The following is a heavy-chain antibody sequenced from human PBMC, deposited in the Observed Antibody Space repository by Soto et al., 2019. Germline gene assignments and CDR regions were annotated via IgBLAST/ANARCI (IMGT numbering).Heavy chain of an antibody. D-gene: IGHD1-26*01. CDR2: IYYSGST. CDR1: GGSISSSSYY. Sequence: QLQLQESGPGLVKPSETLSLTCTVSGGSISSSSYYWGWIRQPPGKGLEWIGSIYYSGSTYYNPSLKSRVTISVDTSKNQFSLKLSSVTAADTAVYYCARLIVGATRVAFDIWGQGTMVTVSS. V-gene: IGHV4-39*01. CDR3: ARLIVGATRVAFDI. J-gene: IGHJ3*02.